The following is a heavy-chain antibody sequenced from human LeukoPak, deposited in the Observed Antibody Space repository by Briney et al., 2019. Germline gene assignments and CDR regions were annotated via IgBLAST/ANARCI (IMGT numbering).Heavy chain of an antibody. CDR3: AKSGKVLGSCSGGTCYSVDC. D-gene: IGHD2-15*01. J-gene: IGHJ4*02. V-gene: IGHV3-23*01. CDR2: ISGSGGYT. Sequence: GGSLRLSCAASGFTFSSYAMSWVRQAPGKGLEWVSSISGSGGYTYYADSVKGRFTISRDNSKNTLFLQMNNLRAEDTAVYYCAKSGKVLGSCSGGTCYSVDCWGQGTLVTVSS. CDR1: GFTFSSYA.